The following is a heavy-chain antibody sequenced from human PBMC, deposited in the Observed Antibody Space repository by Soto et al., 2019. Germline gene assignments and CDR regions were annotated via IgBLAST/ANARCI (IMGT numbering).Heavy chain of an antibody. CDR3: AGEHQYYYDSSGYYY. J-gene: IGHJ4*02. V-gene: IGHV3-11*01. CDR1: GFTFSDYY. D-gene: IGHD3-22*01. CDR2: ISSSGSTI. Sequence: PVGSLRLSCAASGFTFSDYYMSWIRQAPGKGLEWVSYISSSGSTIYYADSVKGRFTISRDNAKNSLYLQMNSLRAEDTAVYYCAGEHQYYYDSSGYYYWGQGTLVTVSS.